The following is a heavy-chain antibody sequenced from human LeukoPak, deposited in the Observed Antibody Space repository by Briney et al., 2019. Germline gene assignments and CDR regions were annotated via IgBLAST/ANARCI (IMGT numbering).Heavy chain of an antibody. Sequence: PGGSLRLSCAASGFTFSNYWMSWVRQAPGKGLEWVAKIKQDGSEKYYVDSVKGRFTISRDNAKNAVHLQMNSLTAEDTAVYYCARSQTPFWSGDYGCFFDYWGQGTLVTVSS. CDR2: IKQDGSEK. J-gene: IGHJ4*02. V-gene: IGHV3-7*01. CDR1: GFTFSNYW. CDR3: ARSQTPFWSGDYGCFFDY. D-gene: IGHD3-3*01.